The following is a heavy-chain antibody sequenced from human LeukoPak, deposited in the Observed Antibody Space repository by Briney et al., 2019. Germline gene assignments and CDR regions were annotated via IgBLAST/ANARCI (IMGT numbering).Heavy chain of an antibody. V-gene: IGHV4-39*07. CDR3: AREPIGRYTNDY. CDR2: IYYSGST. CDR1: GGSISSSSYY. Sequence: PSETLSLTCTVSGGSISSSSYYWGWIRQPPGKGLEWIGSIYYSGSTYYNPSLKSRVTISVDTSKNQFSLKLSSVTAADTAVYYCAREPIGRYTNDYWGQGTLVTVSS. J-gene: IGHJ4*02. D-gene: IGHD2-2*02.